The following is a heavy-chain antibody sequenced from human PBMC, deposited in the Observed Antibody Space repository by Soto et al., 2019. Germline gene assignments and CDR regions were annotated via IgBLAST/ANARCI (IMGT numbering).Heavy chain of an antibody. V-gene: IGHV3-30*03. CDR3: ARWVGGSMYDNSGKYDS. CDR2: VSYDGTRK. Sequence: QVQLVESGGGVVQPGGSLRLTCAASGFTFSGSGMHWVRQAPGKGLEWVALVSYDGTRKYYTDSVRGRFTISRDNSENTLPLQMNSLRTEDTAVYYCARWVGGSMYDNSGKYDSWGQGTLVIVS. J-gene: IGHJ5*01. CDR1: GFTFSGSG. D-gene: IGHD3-22*01.